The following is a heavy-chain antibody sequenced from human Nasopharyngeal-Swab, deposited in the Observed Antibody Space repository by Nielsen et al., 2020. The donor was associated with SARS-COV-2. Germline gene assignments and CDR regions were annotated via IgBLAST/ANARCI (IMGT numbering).Heavy chain of an antibody. Sequence: ASVKVSCKASGFTFNQYYMHWVRQAPGQGLEWMGVITPSGGATNYARKFRGRVTVTRDPSTSTVYLDLSSLKSEDTAVYFCASEPGGMAAPGKHFDPWGQGTLVTVSS. CDR2: ITPSGGAT. D-gene: IGHD6-13*01. CDR1: GFTFNQYY. CDR3: ASEPGGMAAPGKHFDP. J-gene: IGHJ5*02. V-gene: IGHV1-46*02.